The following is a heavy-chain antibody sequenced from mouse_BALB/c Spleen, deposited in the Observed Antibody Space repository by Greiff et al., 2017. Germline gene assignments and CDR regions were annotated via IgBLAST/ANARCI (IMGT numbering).Heavy chain of an antibody. D-gene: IGHD4-1*01. Sequence: EVMLVESGGGLVKPGGSLKLSCAASGFTFSDYYMYWVRQTPEKRLEWVATISDGGSYTYYPDSVKGRFTISRDNAKNNLYLQMSSLKSEDTSMYYCARAGTGYYCDYWGQGTTLTVSS. CDR1: GFTFSDYY. CDR2: ISDGGSYT. CDR3: ARAGTGYYCDY. J-gene: IGHJ2*01. V-gene: IGHV5-4*02.